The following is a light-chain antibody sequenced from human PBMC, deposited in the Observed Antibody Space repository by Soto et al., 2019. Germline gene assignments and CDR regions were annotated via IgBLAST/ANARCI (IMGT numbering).Light chain of an antibody. CDR1: QGIGSS. V-gene: IGKV3-20*01. CDR2: DAF. J-gene: IGKJ3*01. Sequence: EIVLTQPPGPLSLSPGERATLSCRASQGIGSSLAWYQQTPGQPPRLLMYDAFKRGPGIPDRFSAGGSGTDLTLTITKLKPEDFAMYFCQQYGRSPFSFGPGTKVDSK. CDR3: QQYGRSPFS.